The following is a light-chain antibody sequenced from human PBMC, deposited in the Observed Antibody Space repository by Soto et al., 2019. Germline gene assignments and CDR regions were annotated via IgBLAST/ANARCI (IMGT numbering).Light chain of an antibody. CDR3: QQYNDYSWT. Sequence: DIQMTQSPSTLSASLGDSVSINWRASQSISAWLAWYQQKPGKAPRLLIYKASTLEIGVPSRFSGSGSGTEFNLTISSLQTDDVAIYYCQQYNDYSWTFGQGTKVDIK. CDR2: KAS. J-gene: IGKJ1*01. V-gene: IGKV1-5*03. CDR1: QSISAW.